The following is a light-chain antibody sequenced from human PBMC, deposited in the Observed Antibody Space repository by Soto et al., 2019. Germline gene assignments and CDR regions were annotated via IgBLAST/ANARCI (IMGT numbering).Light chain of an antibody. CDR2: GAS. V-gene: IGKV3-20*01. CDR1: QNISRSY. Sequence: IALTASPGTRYFCPWQCPTLSSRASQNISRSYLAWYQQKPGQPPRLLIHGASSRASGIPDRFSGSGSGTDFTLTISRLQPEDFAVYYCQQYGSSPITFGQGTRLEI. J-gene: IGKJ5*01. CDR3: QQYGSSPIT.